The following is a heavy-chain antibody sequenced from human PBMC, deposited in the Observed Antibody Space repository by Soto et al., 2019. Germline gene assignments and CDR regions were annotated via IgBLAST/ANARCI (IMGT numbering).Heavy chain of an antibody. J-gene: IGHJ5*02. Sequence: PSETLSLTCTVSGGSISSSGYSWSWIRQPPGKGLEWIGYIFHRGSTYYNPSLKSRVTRSIDRSKNQFSLKLSSVTAADTAVYYCAIQASGYHYGWFDPWGQGTLVTVAS. CDR2: IFHRGST. V-gene: IGHV4-30-2*01. CDR3: AIQASGYHYGWFDP. D-gene: IGHD3-22*01. CDR1: GGSISSSGYS.